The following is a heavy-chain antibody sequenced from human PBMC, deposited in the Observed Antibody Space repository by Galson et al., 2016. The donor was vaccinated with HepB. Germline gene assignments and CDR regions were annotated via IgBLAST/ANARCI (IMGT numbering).Heavy chain of an antibody. CDR1: GFIITNNA. J-gene: IGHJ5*02. CDR2: ITSRADYT. CDR3: ARYSSAWSLDT. Sequence: SLRLSCAASGFIITNNAMNWVRQAPGKGLEWVTTITSRADYTHYADPVKGRFTISRDTSKNMLYLEMNSLRAEDTAIYYCARYSSAWSLDTWGQGTLVTVSS. V-gene: IGHV3-23*01. D-gene: IGHD6-19*01.